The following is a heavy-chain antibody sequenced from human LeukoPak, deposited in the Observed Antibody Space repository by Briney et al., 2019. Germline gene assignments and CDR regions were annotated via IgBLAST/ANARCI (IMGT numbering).Heavy chain of an antibody. CDR2: IKQVVSEK. V-gene: IGHV3-7*03. CDR3: AREGYYGSGSYSYYFDY. D-gene: IGHD3-10*01. CDR1: GFTSSSYW. Sequence: GGCLTPSCAAAGFTSSSYWMSWVRQAPGKVREWVANIKQVVSEKYYVDSVKGRFTISRNKAKNSLYLQMNSLRAEETAVYYCAREGYYGSGSYSYYFDYWGQGTLVTVSS. J-gene: IGHJ4*02.